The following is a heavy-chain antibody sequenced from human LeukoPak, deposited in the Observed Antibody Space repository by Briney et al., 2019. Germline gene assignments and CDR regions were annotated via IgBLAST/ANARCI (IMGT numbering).Heavy chain of an antibody. Sequence: PGGSLRLSCAASGFTFSSYAMSWVRQAPGKGLEWVSAISGSGGSTYYADSAKGRFTISRDNSKNTLYLQMNSLRAEDTAVYYCAKGGIAAAGKWVRYYYYYMDVWGKGTTVTVSS. D-gene: IGHD6-13*01. CDR1: GFTFSSYA. CDR3: AKGGIAAAGKWVRYYYYYMDV. V-gene: IGHV3-23*01. J-gene: IGHJ6*03. CDR2: ISGSGGST.